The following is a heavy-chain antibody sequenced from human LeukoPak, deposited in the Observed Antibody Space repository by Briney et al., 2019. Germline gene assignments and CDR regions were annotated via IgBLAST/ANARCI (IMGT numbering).Heavy chain of an antibody. CDR1: GGSFSGYY. CDR3: ARGVGYCGGDCIDY. J-gene: IGHJ4*02. D-gene: IGHD2-21*02. Sequence: SETLSLTCAVYGGSFSGYYWSWIRQPPGKGLEWIGEINHSGSTNYNPSLKSRVTISVDTSKNQFSLKLSSVTAADTAVYYCARGVGYCGGDCIDYWGQGTLVTVSS. V-gene: IGHV4-34*01. CDR2: INHSGST.